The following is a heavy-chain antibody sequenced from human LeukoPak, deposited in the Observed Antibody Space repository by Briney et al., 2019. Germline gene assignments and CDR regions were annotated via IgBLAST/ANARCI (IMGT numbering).Heavy chain of an antibody. Sequence: AGSLRLSCAASGFTFSSYAMHWVRQAPGKGLEYVSAISSNGGSTYYANSVKGRFTISRDNSKNTLYLQMGSLRAEDMAVYYCARGGRYSYYDSSGFIRPLDVWGQGTTVTVSS. CDR2: ISSNGGST. D-gene: IGHD3-22*01. J-gene: IGHJ6*02. CDR1: GFTFSSYA. V-gene: IGHV3-64*01. CDR3: ARGGRYSYYDSSGFIRPLDV.